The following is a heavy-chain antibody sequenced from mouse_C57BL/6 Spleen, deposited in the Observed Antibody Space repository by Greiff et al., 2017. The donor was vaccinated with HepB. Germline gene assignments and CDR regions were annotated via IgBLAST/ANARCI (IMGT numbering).Heavy chain of an antibody. CDR3: ARGPYGNYFDY. Sequence: EVKLQESGPGMVKPSQSLSLSCTVTGYSITSGYDWHWIRHFPGNKLEWMGYIRYSGSTNYNPSLKSRISITHDPSKNHFFLKLNSVTTEDTATYYCARGPYGNYFDYWGQGTTLTVSS. D-gene: IGHD1-1*02. CDR1: GYSITSGYD. CDR2: IRYSGST. J-gene: IGHJ2*01. V-gene: IGHV3-1*01.